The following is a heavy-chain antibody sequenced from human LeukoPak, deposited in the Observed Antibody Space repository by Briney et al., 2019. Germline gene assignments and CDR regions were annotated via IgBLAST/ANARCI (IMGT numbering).Heavy chain of an antibody. V-gene: IGHV4-38-2*01. CDR2: IYYSGST. CDR3: ARVGGYSYGNYYFNY. Sequence: SETLSLTCAVSGYSISSGYFWGWIRQPPGKGLEWIGSIYYSGSTYYNPSLKSRVTISVDTSKNQFSLKLSSVTAADTAVYYCARVGGYSYGNYYFNYWGQGTLVTVSS. CDR1: GYSISSGYF. J-gene: IGHJ4*02. D-gene: IGHD5-18*01.